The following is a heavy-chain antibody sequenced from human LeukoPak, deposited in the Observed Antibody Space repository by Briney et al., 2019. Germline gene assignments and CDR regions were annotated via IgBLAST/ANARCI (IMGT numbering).Heavy chain of an antibody. Sequence: GGSLRLSCAASGFTVSSNYTSWVRQAPGKWLEWVSVIYSGVSTYYADSVKGRFTISRHNSKNTLYLQMNSLRAEDTAVYYCARANIWFGELSLDYWGQGTLVTVSS. V-gene: IGHV3-53*04. CDR1: GFTVSSNY. J-gene: IGHJ4*02. CDR3: ARANIWFGELSLDY. D-gene: IGHD3-10*01. CDR2: IYSGVST.